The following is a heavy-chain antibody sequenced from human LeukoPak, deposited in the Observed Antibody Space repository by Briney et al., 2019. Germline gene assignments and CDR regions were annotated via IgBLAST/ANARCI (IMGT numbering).Heavy chain of an antibody. J-gene: IGHJ4*02. CDR1: GFTVSNNY. CDR2: IYSGGST. V-gene: IGHV3-53*01. D-gene: IGHD6-13*01. CDR3: ASAKYSSSWY. Sequence: GGSLRLSCAASGFTVSNNYMTWVRQAPGKGLEWVSVIYSGGSTYYADSVKGRFTISRDNSKNTLYLQMNSLRAEDTAVYYCASAKYSSSWYWGQGTLVTVSS.